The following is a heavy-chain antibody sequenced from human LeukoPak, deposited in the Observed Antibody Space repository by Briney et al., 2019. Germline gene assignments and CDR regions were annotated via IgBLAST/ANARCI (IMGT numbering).Heavy chain of an antibody. V-gene: IGHV3-23*01. J-gene: IGHJ4*02. CDR1: GITLSNYG. D-gene: IGHD2-2*02. CDR2: ISDSGGRT. CDR3: AKGRYCSTASCYTDY. Sequence: GSLRLSCAVSGITLSNYGMSWVRQAPGKGLEWVAGISDSGGRTKYADSVKGRFTISRDSSKNTLYLQMNSLRIEDTAVYYCAKGRYCSTASCYTDYWGQGTLVTVSS.